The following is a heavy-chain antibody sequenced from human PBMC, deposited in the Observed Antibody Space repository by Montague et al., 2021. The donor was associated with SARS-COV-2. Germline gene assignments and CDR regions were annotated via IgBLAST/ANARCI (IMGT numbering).Heavy chain of an antibody. D-gene: IGHD4-23*01. Sequence: SETLSLTCTVSGGSITGYYLSWLRLSPGKGLEWISYIYDGGAVNYNPSLGSRVTISTDTSKNQLSLKVNSVTAADTAVYYCVRDHPYGGPRGAYDIWGQGTVVTVSS. J-gene: IGHJ3*02. V-gene: IGHV4-59*01. CDR1: GGSITGYY. CDR3: VRDHPYGGPRGAYDI. CDR2: IYDGGAV.